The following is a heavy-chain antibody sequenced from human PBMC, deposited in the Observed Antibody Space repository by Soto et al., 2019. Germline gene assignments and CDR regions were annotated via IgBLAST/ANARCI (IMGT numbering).Heavy chain of an antibody. CDR2: IWYDGSNK. CDR1: GFTFSSYG. V-gene: IGHV3-33*01. CDR3: ARDAKTLAARSPPDY. J-gene: IGHJ4*02. D-gene: IGHD6-6*01. Sequence: GGSLRLSCAASGFTFSSYGMHWVRQAPGKGLEWVAVIWYDGSNKYYADSVKGRFTISRDNSKNTLYLQMNSLRAEDTAVYYCARDAKTLAARSPPDYWGQGTLVTVSS.